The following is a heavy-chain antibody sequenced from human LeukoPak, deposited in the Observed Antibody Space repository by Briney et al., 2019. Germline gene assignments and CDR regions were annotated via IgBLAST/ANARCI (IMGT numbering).Heavy chain of an antibody. CDR3: TRGHYYGMDV. CDR1: EFTFKSYN. J-gene: IGHJ6*04. Sequence: GGSLRLSCAASEFTFKSYNMNRVRQAPGKGLEWVSSISSSSTYIYYADSVKGRFTISRDNAKNSLYLQMNSLRAEDTAVYYCTRGHYYGMDVWGKGTTVTVST. CDR2: ISSSSTYI. V-gene: IGHV3-21*01.